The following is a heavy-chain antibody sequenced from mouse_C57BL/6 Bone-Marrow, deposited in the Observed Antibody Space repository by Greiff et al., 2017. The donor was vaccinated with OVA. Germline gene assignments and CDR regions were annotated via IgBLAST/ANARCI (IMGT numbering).Heavy chain of an antibody. V-gene: IGHV1-26*01. J-gene: IGHJ2*01. D-gene: IGHD4-1*01. CDR2: INPNNGGT. CDR1: GYTFTDYY. Sequence: EVQLQQSGPELVKPGASVKISCKASGYTFTDYYMNWVKQSHGKSLEWIGDINPNNGGTSYNQKFKGKATLTVDKSSSTAYMELRSLTSEDSAVYYCARGVGPGYWGQGTTLTVSS. CDR3: ARGVGPGY.